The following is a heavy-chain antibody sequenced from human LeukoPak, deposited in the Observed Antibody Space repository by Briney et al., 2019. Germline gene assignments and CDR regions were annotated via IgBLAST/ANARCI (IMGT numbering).Heavy chain of an antibody. CDR2: ISAYNGNT. J-gene: IGHJ6*03. CDR1: GYTFTSYG. D-gene: IGHD4-11*01. CDR3: ARESKVYYYYYMDV. V-gene: IGHV1-18*01. Sequence: ASVKVSCKASGYTFTSYGISWVRQAPGQGLEWMGWISAYNGNTNYAQKLQGRVTMTIDTSTSTAYMELRSLRSDDTAVYYCARESKVYYYYYMDVWGKGTTVTVSS.